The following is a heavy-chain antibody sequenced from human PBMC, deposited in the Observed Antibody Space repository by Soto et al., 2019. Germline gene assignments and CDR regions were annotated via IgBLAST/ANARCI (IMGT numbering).Heavy chain of an antibody. D-gene: IGHD5-12*01. V-gene: IGHV3-33*01. CDR3: ARDLNTGYIDY. CDR1: GFTFGRSG. J-gene: IGHJ4*02. Sequence: QVQMVESGGGVVQPGTSLRLSCVASGFTFGRSGMHWVRQAPGGALEWVAIIWFDGSKKYYAVSVKGRLTVSRDNSKNTLYLQMDSLRGDDTAVYYCARDLNTGYIDYWGQGTLVTVSS. CDR2: IWFDGSKK.